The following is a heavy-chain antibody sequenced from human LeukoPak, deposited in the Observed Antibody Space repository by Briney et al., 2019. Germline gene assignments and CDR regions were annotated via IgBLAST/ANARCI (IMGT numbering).Heavy chain of an antibody. Sequence: SETLSLTCTVSGGSIRSSYYYWGWIRQPPGKGLEWIGSIYDSGSTYYNPSLKSRVTISVDTSKNQFSLKLSSVTAADTAVYYCARGHYDILTGYYPFDYWGQGTLVTVSS. CDR3: ARGHYDILTGYYPFDY. D-gene: IGHD3-9*01. CDR1: GGSIRSSYYY. V-gene: IGHV4-39*07. CDR2: IYDSGST. J-gene: IGHJ4*02.